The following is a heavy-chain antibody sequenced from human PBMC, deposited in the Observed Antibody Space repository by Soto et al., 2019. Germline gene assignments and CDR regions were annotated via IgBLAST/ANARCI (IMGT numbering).Heavy chain of an antibody. V-gene: IGHV1-18*01. Sequence: QVQLVQSGAEVKKPGASVKVSCKASGYTFISYGIIWVRQAPGQGLEWMGRISGYNGNTNYAQKLQGRVTMTTDTSTSTAYMELRSLRSDDTAVYYCARDRGYNWNYGWFDPWGQGTLVTVSS. CDR3: ARDRGYNWNYGWFDP. CDR1: GYTFISYG. J-gene: IGHJ5*02. D-gene: IGHD1-7*01. CDR2: ISGYNGNT.